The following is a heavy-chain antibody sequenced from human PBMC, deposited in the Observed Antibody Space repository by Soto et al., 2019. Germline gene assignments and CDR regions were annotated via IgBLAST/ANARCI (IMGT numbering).Heavy chain of an antibody. J-gene: IGHJ5*02. CDR2: IYYSGST. V-gene: IGHV4-39*01. CDR3: ARRIAMGPAAGTLS. Sequence: SETLSLTCTVSGGSISISSYYWGWIRQPPGKGLEWIGSIYYSGSTYYNPSLKSRVTISVDTSKNQFSLKLSSVTAADTAVYYCARRIAMGPAAGTLSWGQGTLVTVPQ. CDR1: GGSISISSYY. D-gene: IGHD6-13*01.